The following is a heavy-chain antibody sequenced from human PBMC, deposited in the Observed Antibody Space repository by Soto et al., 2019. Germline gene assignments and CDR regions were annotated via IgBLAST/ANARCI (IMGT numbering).Heavy chain of an antibody. CDR2: IYPGSSDT. J-gene: IGHJ3*02. CDR3: ASDSHGGGSNCPMDGFQI. V-gene: IGHV5-51*01. CDR1: GDGSSIHW. Sequence: GESLKVSCKASGDGSSIHWVAWLRQLPGKGLEWVGIIYPGSSDTIYSPSFQGQVTISVDTALSTTYLQWDNLKPSDTAMYFCASDSHGGGSNCPMDGFQIWGQGTKVTVSS. D-gene: IGHD2-15*01.